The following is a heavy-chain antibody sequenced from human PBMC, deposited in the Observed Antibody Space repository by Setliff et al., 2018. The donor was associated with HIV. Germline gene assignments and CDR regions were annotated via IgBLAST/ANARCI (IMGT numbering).Heavy chain of an antibody. CDR3: ARGRHFDSSGTSNY. D-gene: IGHD3-22*01. CDR2: IIPIFATA. J-gene: IGHJ4*02. Sequence: SVKVSCKASGGTFSSYAINWGRQAPGQGPEWMGGIIPIFATANYAQKFQGRVTITADKSTSTVHMELSSLRSEDTAVYYCARGRHFDSSGTSNYWGQGTLVTVS. V-gene: IGHV1-69*06. CDR1: GGTFSSYA.